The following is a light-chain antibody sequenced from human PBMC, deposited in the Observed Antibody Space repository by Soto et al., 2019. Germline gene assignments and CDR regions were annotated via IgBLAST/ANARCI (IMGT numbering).Light chain of an antibody. CDR2: GAS. CDR3: QQYNNWPPIT. V-gene: IGKV3-15*01. J-gene: IGKJ5*01. Sequence: EIMMTQSPATLSVSPGERATLSCRASQSINSDLAWYQQKPGRAPRILIYGASTRATGIPARFSGSGSGTEFTLTISSLQSEDFAVYYCQQYNNWPPITFGQGTRLEIK. CDR1: QSINSD.